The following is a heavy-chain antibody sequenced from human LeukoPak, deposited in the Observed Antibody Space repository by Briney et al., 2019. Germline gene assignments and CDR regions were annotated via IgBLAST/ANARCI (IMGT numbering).Heavy chain of an antibody. Sequence: GGSLRLSCAASGFTFSRSGMHWVRQAPGKGLEWVAFIRYDGSNKYYADSVKGRFTISRDSSKNTLYLQMNSLSAEDTAVYYCAKDGRFYNILTGYYKERKPFDYWGQGILVTVSS. CDR2: IRYDGSNK. J-gene: IGHJ4*02. D-gene: IGHD3-9*01. V-gene: IGHV3-30*02. CDR3: AKDGRFYNILTGYYKERKPFDY. CDR1: GFTFSRSG.